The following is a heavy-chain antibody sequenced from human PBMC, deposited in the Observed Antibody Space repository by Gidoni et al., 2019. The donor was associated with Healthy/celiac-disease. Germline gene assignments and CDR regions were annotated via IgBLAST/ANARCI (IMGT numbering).Heavy chain of an antibody. J-gene: IGHJ5*02. CDR1: GGSISSYY. V-gene: IGHV4-59*08. Sequence: QVQLPESGPGLVKPSETLSLTCTVSGGSISSYYWSWIRQPPGKGLEWIGYIYYSGSTNYNPSLKSRVTISVDTSKNQFSLKLSSVTAADTAVYYCARHWVGATGGWFDPWGQGTLVTVSS. D-gene: IGHD1-26*01. CDR2: IYYSGST. CDR3: ARHWVGATGGWFDP.